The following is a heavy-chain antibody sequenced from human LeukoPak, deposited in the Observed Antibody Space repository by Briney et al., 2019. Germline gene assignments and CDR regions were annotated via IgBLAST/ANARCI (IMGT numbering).Heavy chain of an antibody. J-gene: IGHJ4*02. CDR3: ATYGKQLADREKNY. D-gene: IGHD6-6*01. CDR1: GYTFTSYG. Sequence: ASVKVSCKASGYTFTSYGISWVRQAPGQGLEWMGWISAYNGNTNYAQKLQGRVTMTTDTSTSTAYMELRSLRSEDTAVYYCATYGKQLADREKNYWGQGTLVTVSS. CDR2: ISAYNGNT. V-gene: IGHV1-18*01.